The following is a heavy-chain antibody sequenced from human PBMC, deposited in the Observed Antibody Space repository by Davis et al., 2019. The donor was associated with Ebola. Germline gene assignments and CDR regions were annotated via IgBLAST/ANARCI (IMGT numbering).Heavy chain of an antibody. J-gene: IGHJ4*02. Sequence: GGSLRLSCAASGFTFSSYGMHWVRQAPGKGLEWVAVISYDGSNKYYADSVKGRFTISRDNSKNTLYLQMNSLRAEDTAVYYCARNYDSSGSSFDYWGQGTLVTVSS. CDR1: GFTFSSYG. V-gene: IGHV3-30*03. D-gene: IGHD3-22*01. CDR3: ARNYDSSGSSFDY. CDR2: ISYDGSNK.